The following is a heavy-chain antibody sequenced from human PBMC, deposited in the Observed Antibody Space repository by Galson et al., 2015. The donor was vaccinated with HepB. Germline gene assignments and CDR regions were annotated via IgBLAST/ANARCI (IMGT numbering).Heavy chain of an antibody. Sequence: SLRLPCAASGFTFSSSDMHWVRQAPGKGLEWAAVISYDGSNTYYADSVKGRFTNSRDNSKNTRYLQMNSLRAEDTAVYYCAKVTEYIWGRHRYQSTSSFDYWGQGTLITV. CDR1: GFTFSSSD. V-gene: IGHV3-30*18. CDR2: ISYDGSNT. CDR3: AKVTEYIWGRHRYQSTSSFDY. D-gene: IGHD3-16*02. J-gene: IGHJ4*02.